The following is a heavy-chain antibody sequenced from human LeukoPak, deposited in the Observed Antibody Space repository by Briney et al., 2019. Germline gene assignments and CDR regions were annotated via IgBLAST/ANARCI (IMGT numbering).Heavy chain of an antibody. CDR2: ISASGGDT. J-gene: IGHJ4*02. Sequence: TGGSLRLSCAASGFAFRSYAMSWVRQAPGKGLEWVSAISASGGDTFYADSVKGRFTISRDNSKNTLYLQMNNLRAEDAAVYYCAKQGVEPGAVKYFDHWGQGTLVTVSS. CDR1: GFAFRSYA. V-gene: IGHV3-23*01. CDR3: AKQGVEPGAVKYFDH. D-gene: IGHD2-2*01.